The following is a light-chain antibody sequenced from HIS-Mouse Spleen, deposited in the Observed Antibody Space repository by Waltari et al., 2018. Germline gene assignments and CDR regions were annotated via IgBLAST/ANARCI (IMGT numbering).Light chain of an antibody. V-gene: IGKV1-9*01. Sequence: DIQLTQSPSFLSASVVDRVTITCRASQGISSYLAWDQQKPGKAPKLLIYAASTLQSGVPSRFSGSGSGTEFTLTISSLQPEDFATYYCQQLNSYPPTFGQGTKVEIK. CDR1: QGISSY. CDR2: AAS. CDR3: QQLNSYPPT. J-gene: IGKJ1*01.